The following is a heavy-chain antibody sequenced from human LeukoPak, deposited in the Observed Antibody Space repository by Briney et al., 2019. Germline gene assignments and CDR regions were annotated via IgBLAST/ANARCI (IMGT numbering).Heavy chain of an antibody. CDR2: IYPDDSDT. CDR3: ARQASSDFWSGYSAFDY. J-gene: IGHJ4*02. V-gene: IGHV5-51*01. CDR1: GYTFPYYW. Sequence: GESLKISCKGSGYTFPYYWIAWVRRMPGKGLEWMGIIYPDDSDTRYSPSFQGQVTISADKSISTAYLQWSSLKASDTAMYYCARQASSDFWSGYSAFDYWGQGTLVTVSS. D-gene: IGHD3-3*01.